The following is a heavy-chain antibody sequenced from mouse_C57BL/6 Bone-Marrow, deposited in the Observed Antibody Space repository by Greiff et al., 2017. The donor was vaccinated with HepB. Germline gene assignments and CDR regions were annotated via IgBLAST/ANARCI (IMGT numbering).Heavy chain of an antibody. J-gene: IGHJ3*01. V-gene: IGHV1-50*01. Sequence: QVQLQQPGAELVKPGASVKLSCKASGYTFTSYWMQWVKQRPGRGLEWIGEIDPSDSYTNYNQKLKGKATLTVDTSSSTAYMQLSSLTSEDAAVYYCARFYYGSVFTWFAYWGQGTLVTVSS. CDR3: ARFYYGSVFTWFAY. D-gene: IGHD1-1*01. CDR1: GYTFTSYW. CDR2: IDPSDSYT.